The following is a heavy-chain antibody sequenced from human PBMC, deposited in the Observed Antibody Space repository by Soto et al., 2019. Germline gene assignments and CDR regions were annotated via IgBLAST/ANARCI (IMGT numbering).Heavy chain of an antibody. J-gene: IGHJ4*02. D-gene: IGHD3-3*01. CDR3: ARWEGWIGDFWMGPDY. Sequence: QVQLQESGPGLVKPSQTLSLTCTVSGGSISSGGYYWSWIRQHPGKGLEWIGYIYYSGSTYYNPSLKSRFTIAVDTSKNQFSLKLSAVTAADTAVYYCARWEGWIGDFWMGPDYWGQGTLVTVSS. V-gene: IGHV4-31*03. CDR2: IYYSGST. CDR1: GGSISSGGYY.